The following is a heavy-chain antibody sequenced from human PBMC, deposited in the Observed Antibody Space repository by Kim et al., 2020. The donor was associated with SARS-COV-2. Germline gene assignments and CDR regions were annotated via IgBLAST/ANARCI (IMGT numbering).Heavy chain of an antibody. CDR2: IYYSGNT. D-gene: IGHD2-2*01. V-gene: IGHV4-31*03. Sequence: SETLSLTCSVSGASISSGSFYWSWIRQHPERGLEWIGTIYYSGNTNYNPSLQSRVAISIDSSKNQFSLKLTSVTAADTAVYYCARDRQRAWFYFWGGGTLVTVSS. CDR1: GASISSGSFY. CDR3: ARDRQRAWFYF. J-gene: IGHJ5*01.